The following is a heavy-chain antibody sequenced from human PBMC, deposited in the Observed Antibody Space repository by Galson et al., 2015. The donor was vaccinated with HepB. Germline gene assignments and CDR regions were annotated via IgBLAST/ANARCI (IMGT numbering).Heavy chain of an antibody. CDR1: GFTFSSYW. CDR3: ARDRYEVVVVPAARFPYYYVDV. Sequence: SLRLSCAASGFTFSSYWMSWVRQAPGKGLEWVANIKQDGSEKYYVDSVKGRFTISRDNAKNSLYLQMNSLRAEDTAVYYCARDRYEVVVVPAARFPYYYVDVWGKGTTVTVSS. CDR2: IKQDGSEK. V-gene: IGHV3-7*03. D-gene: IGHD2-2*01. J-gene: IGHJ6*03.